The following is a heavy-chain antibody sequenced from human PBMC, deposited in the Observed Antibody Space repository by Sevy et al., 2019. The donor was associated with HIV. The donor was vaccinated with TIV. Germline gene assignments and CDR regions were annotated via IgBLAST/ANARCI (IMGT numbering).Heavy chain of an antibody. CDR1: GGTFSSYA. J-gene: IGHJ6*02. V-gene: IGHV1-69*13. CDR3: ARGSTDSTTGSPSYYYYGMDV. CDR2: IIPIFGTA. D-gene: IGHD4-17*01. Sequence: ASVKVSCKASGGTFSSYAISWVRQAPGQGLEWMGGIIPIFGTANYAQKFQGRVTITADESTSTAYMGLSSLSSKDTAVYYCARGSTDSTTGSPSYYYYGMDVWGQGTTVTVSS.